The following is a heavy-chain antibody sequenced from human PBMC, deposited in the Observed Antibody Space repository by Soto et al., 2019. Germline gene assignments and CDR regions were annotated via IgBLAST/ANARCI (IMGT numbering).Heavy chain of an antibody. V-gene: IGHV3-53*04. CDR3: ARYRYDYIWGTYRSNWHFDL. J-gene: IGHJ2*01. D-gene: IGHD3-16*02. Sequence: EVQLVESGGGLVQPGGSLRLSCAASGFTVSSNYMSWVRQAPGKGLEWVSVIYSGGNTYYADSVKGRFTLSRHNSNNTIYLKMNSLRPEDTAVYYCARYRYDYIWGTYRSNWHFDLWGRGTLVTVSS. CDR2: IYSGGNT. CDR1: GFTVSSNY.